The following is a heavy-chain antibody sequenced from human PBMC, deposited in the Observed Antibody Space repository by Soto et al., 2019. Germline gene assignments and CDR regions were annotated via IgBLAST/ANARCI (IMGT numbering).Heavy chain of an antibody. J-gene: IGHJ6*02. CDR1: GYTMTRFS. CDR3: ARGGRTYGLDV. V-gene: IGHV1-18*04. CDR2: ISAYNGDT. D-gene: IGHD1-26*01. Sequence: SVKVACETSGYTMTRFSITRVRQAPVQGLEWMGWISAYNGDTDHAQNLQGRVTMTTDTSTSTAYMEMRSLRSDDTAVYYCARGGRTYGLDVWGQGTTVTVSS.